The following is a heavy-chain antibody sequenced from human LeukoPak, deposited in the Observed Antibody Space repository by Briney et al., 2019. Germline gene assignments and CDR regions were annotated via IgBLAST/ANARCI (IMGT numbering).Heavy chain of an antibody. CDR3: ATENLGAFDY. D-gene: IGHD1-26*01. CDR1: GFTFSSYA. V-gene: IGHV3-23*01. CDR2: ISGSGGST. J-gene: IGHJ4*02. Sequence: GGSLRLSCAASGFTFSSYAMSWVRHAPGKGLEWVSAISGSGGSTYYADAVKGRFTISRDNSKNTLYLQLQRLRAGDTALYYCATENLGAFDYWGPGTLVTVSS.